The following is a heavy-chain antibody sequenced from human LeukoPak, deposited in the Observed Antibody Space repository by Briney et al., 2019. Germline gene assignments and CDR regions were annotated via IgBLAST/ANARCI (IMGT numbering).Heavy chain of an antibody. Sequence: SETLSLTCTVSGGSISSYYWSWIRQPPGKGLEWIGYIYHSGSTYYNPSLKSRVTISVDRSKNQFSLKLSSVTAADTAVYYCARRFLTIDNWFDPWGQGTLVTVSS. V-gene: IGHV4-59*04. CDR1: GGSISSYY. CDR3: ARRFLTIDNWFDP. CDR2: IYHSGST. D-gene: IGHD3-3*01. J-gene: IGHJ5*02.